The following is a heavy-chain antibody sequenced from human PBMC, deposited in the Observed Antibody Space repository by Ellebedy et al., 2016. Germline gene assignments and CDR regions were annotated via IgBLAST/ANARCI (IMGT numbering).Heavy chain of an antibody. CDR3: ARPGYKYGMDV. CDR1: GLNFANAW. CDR2: IYAGGST. Sequence: GGSLRLSCAASGLNFANAWMNWVRQAPGKGLEWVSVIYAGGSTFYADSVKGRFTISRDNSKNTLYLQMNRLRAEDTAMYYCARPGYKYGMDVWGQGTTVTVSS. J-gene: IGHJ6*02. D-gene: IGHD5-12*01. V-gene: IGHV3-66*04.